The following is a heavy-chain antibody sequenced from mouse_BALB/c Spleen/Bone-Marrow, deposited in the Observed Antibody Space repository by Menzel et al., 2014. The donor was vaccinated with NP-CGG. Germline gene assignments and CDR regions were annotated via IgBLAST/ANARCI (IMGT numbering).Heavy chain of an antibody. J-gene: IGHJ2*01. CDR3: ARKKRRDAIFDY. Sequence: EVQRVESGGGSVQPGGSLKLSCAASGFTFSSYGMSWVRQTPDKRLELVATINSNGGSTYYPDSVKGRFTISRDNAKNTLYLQMSSLKSEDTAMYYCARKKRRDAIFDYWGQGTTLTVSS. CDR1: GFTFSSYG. CDR2: INSNGGST. D-gene: IGHD2-12*01. V-gene: IGHV5-6-3*01.